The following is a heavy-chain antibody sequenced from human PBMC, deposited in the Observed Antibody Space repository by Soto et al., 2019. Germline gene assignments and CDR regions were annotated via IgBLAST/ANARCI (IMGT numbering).Heavy chain of an antibody. V-gene: IGHV1-69*01. D-gene: IGHD2-2*01. CDR3: ARSQGSSTSLAIYYYYYYGMDV. J-gene: IGHJ6*02. CDR2: IIPISGTA. Sequence: QVQLVQSGAEVKKPGSSVKVSCKASGGTFSSYAISWVRQAPGQGLEWMGGIIPISGTANYAQKFQGRVTITADESTSTAYMELSSLRSEATAVYYCARSQGSSTSLAIYYYYYYGMDVWGQGTTVTVSS. CDR1: GGTFSSYA.